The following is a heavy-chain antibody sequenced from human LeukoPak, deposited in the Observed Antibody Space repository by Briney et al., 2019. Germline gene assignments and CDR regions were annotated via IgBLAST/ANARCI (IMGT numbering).Heavy chain of an antibody. Sequence: GESLKISCKGSGYYFPSYWIGWVRQMPGKGPEWMGIIYPGDSDTRYRPSFQGQVTFSADKSVSTAYLHWSSLKASDTGMYYCARRGSGSYSHYEYWGQGALVTVSS. J-gene: IGHJ4*02. CDR1: GYYFPSYW. V-gene: IGHV5-51*01. CDR3: ARRGSGSYSHYEY. CDR2: IYPGDSDT. D-gene: IGHD1-26*01.